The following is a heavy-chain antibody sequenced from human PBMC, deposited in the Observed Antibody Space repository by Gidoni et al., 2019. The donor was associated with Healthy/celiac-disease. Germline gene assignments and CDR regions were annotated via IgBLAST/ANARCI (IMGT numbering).Heavy chain of an antibody. J-gene: IGHJ6*02. CDR3: ARSHEPKDYVWESYRSCYYYGMDV. CDR2: ISSSSSYI. D-gene: IGHD3-16*02. V-gene: IGHV3-21*01. Sequence: SISSSSSYIYYADSVKGRFTISRDNAKNSLYLQMNSLRAEDPAVYYCARSHEPKDYVWESYRSCYYYGMDVWGQGTTVTVSS.